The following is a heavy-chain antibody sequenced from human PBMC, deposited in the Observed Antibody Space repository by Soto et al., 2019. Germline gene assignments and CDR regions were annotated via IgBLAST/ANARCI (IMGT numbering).Heavy chain of an antibody. CDR3: AKVSRRGDTMVRGAIPGGYYYGMDV. J-gene: IGHJ6*02. D-gene: IGHD3-10*01. Sequence: EVQLLESGGGLVQPGGSLRLSCAASGFTFSSYAMSWVRQAPGKGLEWVSAISGSGGSTYYADSVKGRCTISRDNAKSKLYLQMNSLKAEDTAVYYCAKVSRRGDTMVRGAIPGGYYYGMDVWGQGTTVTVSS. CDR1: GFTFSSYA. V-gene: IGHV3-23*01. CDR2: ISGSGGST.